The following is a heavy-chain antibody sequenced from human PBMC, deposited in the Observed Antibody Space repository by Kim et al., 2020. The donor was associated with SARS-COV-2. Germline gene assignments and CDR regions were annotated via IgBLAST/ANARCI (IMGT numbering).Heavy chain of an antibody. CDR2: ISAYNGNT. CDR1: GYTFTSYV. D-gene: IGHD3-22*01. CDR3: ARSSGYYLGGGNDI. J-gene: IGHJ3*02. V-gene: IGHV1-18*01. Sequence: ASVKVSCKASGYTFTSYVISWVRQAPGQGLEWMGWISAYNGNTNYAQKLQGRVTMTTDTSTSTAYMELRSLSSDDTAVYYCARSSGYYLGGGNDIWGQGTMVTVSS.